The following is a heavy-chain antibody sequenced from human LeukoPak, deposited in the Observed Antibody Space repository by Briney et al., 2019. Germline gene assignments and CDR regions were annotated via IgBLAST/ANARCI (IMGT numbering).Heavy chain of an antibody. D-gene: IGHD3-10*01. CDR2: IYTSGST. CDR3: ARGRVLLWFGELPGGNYFDY. Sequence: PSETLSLTCTVSGDSISSGSYYWSWIRQPAGKGLEWIGRIYTSGSTNYNPSLKSRVTISVDTSKNQFSLKLSSVTAADTAVYYCARGRVLLWFGELPGGNYFDYWGQGTLVTVSS. V-gene: IGHV4-61*02. J-gene: IGHJ4*02. CDR1: GDSISSGSYY.